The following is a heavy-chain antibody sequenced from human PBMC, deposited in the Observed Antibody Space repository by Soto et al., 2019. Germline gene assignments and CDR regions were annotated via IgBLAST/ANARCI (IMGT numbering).Heavy chain of an antibody. V-gene: IGHV3-11*06. CDR3: ARGGVKGTTSRGQVYN. D-gene: IGHD1-7*01. CDR2: ISSSSDST. Sequence: QVQVVESGGGLVKPGGYLRLSCAASGFTFSDYYMSWIRQAPGKWLEWVSFISSSSDSTKYADSVKGRFTISRDNAKNSLYLQLNSLRAEDTAVYYCARGGVKGTTSRGQVYNWGQGTLVTVSS. CDR1: GFTFSDYY. J-gene: IGHJ4*02.